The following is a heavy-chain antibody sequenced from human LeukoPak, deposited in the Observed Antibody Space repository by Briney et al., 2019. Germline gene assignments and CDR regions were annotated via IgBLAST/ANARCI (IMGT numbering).Heavy chain of an antibody. Sequence: GGSLRLSCAASGFAFSSNGMHWVRQAPGKGLEWVAVISYDGSNKYYADSVKGRFTISRDNSKNTLYLQMNSLRAEDTAVYYCAKEEVRGVYYFDYWGQGTLVTVSS. V-gene: IGHV3-30*18. D-gene: IGHD3-10*01. CDR3: AKEEVRGVYYFDY. CDR2: ISYDGSNK. CDR1: GFAFSSNG. J-gene: IGHJ4*02.